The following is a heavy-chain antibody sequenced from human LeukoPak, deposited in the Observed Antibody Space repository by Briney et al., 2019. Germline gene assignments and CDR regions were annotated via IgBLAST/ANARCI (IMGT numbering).Heavy chain of an antibody. D-gene: IGHD3-3*01. CDR3: ARSNYDFWSGSYS. V-gene: IGHV4-34*01. J-gene: IGHJ5*02. Sequence: SETLSLTCAVYGGSFSGYYWSWIRQPPGKGLEWIGEINHSGSTNYNPSLKSRVTISVDTSKNQFSLKLSSVTAADTAVYYCARSNYDFWSGSYSWGQGTPVTVYS. CDR1: GGSFSGYY. CDR2: INHSGST.